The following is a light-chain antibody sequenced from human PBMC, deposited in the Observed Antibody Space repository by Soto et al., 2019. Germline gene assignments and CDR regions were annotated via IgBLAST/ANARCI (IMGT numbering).Light chain of an antibody. J-gene: IGLJ3*02. V-gene: IGLV2-23*02. Sequence: QSALTQPASVSGSPGQSITISCTGSSSDIGKYNLVSWYQQQSGNAPKLILYEVSRRPSGVPTRFTGSKSGNTASLTVSGLQAGDEADYYCSSFAANDNVVFGGGTKLTVL. CDR3: SSFAANDNVV. CDR2: EVS. CDR1: SSDIGKYNL.